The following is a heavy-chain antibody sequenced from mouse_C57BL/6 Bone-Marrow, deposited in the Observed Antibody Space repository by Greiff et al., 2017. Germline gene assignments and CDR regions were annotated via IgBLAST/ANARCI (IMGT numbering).Heavy chain of an antibody. Sequence: EVKLMESGGDLVKPGGSLKLSCAASGFTFSSYGMSWVRQTPDKRLDWVATISSGGSYTYYPDSVKGRFPISRDNAKNTLYLQKSSLKSEDTAMYYCARPHYYVSSYYFDYWGQGTTLTVSS. CDR2: ISSGGSYT. V-gene: IGHV5-6*01. CDR3: ARPHYYVSSYYFDY. CDR1: GFTFSSYG. J-gene: IGHJ2*01. D-gene: IGHD1-1*01.